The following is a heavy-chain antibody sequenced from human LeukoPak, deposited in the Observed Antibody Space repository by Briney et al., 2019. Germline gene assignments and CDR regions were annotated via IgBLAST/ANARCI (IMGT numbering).Heavy chain of an antibody. V-gene: IGHV3-48*03. CDR2: ISSSGSTI. CDR3: AELGITMIGGV. Sequence: GGSLRLSCSASGFTFSSYAMHWVRQAPGKGLEWVSYISSSGSTIYYADSVKGRFTISRDNAKNSLYLQMNSLRAEDTAVYYCAELGITMIGGVWGKGTTVTISS. CDR1: GFTFSSYA. D-gene: IGHD3-10*02. J-gene: IGHJ6*04.